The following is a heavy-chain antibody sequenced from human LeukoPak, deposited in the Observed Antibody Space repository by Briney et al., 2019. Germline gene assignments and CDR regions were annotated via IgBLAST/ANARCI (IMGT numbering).Heavy chain of an antibody. V-gene: IGHV4-59*01. CDR2: IYYSGST. D-gene: IGHD3-3*01. J-gene: IGHJ4*02. CDR3: ARGGYYDFWSGYYIPGVGDLLPPMDY. CDR1: GGSISSYC. Sequence: SETLSLTCTVSGGSISSYCWSWIRQPPGKGLEWIGYIYYSGSTNYNPSLKSRVTISVDTSKNQFSLKLSSVTAADTAVYYCARGGYYDFWSGYYIPGVGDLLPPMDYWGQGTLVTVSS.